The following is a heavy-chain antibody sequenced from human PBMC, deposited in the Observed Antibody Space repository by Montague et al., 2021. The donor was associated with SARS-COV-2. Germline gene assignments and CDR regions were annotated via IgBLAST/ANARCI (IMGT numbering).Heavy chain of an antibody. J-gene: IGHJ4*02. D-gene: IGHD3-22*01. V-gene: IGHV3-23*01. Sequence: SLRLSCAASGFTFSSYAMSWVRQAPGKGLEWVSAISGSGGSTYYADSVKGRFTISRDNSKNTLYLQKNSLRAEDTAVYYCRVGNYYDSISDYWGQGTLVTVSS. CDR1: GFTFSSYA. CDR3: RVGNYYDSISDY. CDR2: ISGSGGST.